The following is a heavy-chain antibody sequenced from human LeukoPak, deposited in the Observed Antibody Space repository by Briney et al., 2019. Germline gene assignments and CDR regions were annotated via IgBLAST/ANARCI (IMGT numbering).Heavy chain of an antibody. J-gene: IGHJ4*02. V-gene: IGHV3-30*02. CDR3: ARGGYYYDSSGYYSYFLDY. D-gene: IGHD3-22*01. CDR1: GFTFSSYGFSSYG. CDR2: IRSDGSTE. Sequence: PGGSLRLSCAASGFTFSSYGFSSYGMHWVRQAPGRGLEWVAFIRSDGSTEYYADSVKGRFTISRDNSKNTLYLQMNSLRAEDTAVYYCARGGYYYDSSGYYSYFLDYWGQGTLVTVSS.